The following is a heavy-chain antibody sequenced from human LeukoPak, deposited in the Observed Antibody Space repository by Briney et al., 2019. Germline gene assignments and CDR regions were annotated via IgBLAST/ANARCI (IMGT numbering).Heavy chain of an antibody. CDR3: AKDIAAMAIDAFDI. D-gene: IGHD5-18*01. J-gene: IGHJ3*02. V-gene: IGHV3-43*01. CDR2: ISWDGGST. Sequence: GGSLRLSCAASGFTFGDYTMHWVRQAPGKGLEWVSLISWDGGSTYYADSVKGRFTISRDNSKNSLYLQMNSLRTEDTALYYCAKDIAAMAIDAFDIWGQGTMVTVST. CDR1: GFTFGDYT.